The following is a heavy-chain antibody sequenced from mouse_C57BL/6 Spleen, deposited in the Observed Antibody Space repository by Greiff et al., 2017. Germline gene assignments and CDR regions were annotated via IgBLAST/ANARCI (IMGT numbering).Heavy chain of an antibody. Sequence: EVKVVESGGGLVKPGGSLKLSCAASGFTFSDYGMHWVRQAPEKGLEWVAYISSGSSTIYYADTVKGRFTISRDNAKNTVFLQMTSLRSEDTAMYYCARRLITTVVATGDYAMDYWGQGTSVTVSS. V-gene: IGHV5-17*01. CDR1: GFTFSDYG. D-gene: IGHD1-1*01. J-gene: IGHJ4*01. CDR2: ISSGSSTI. CDR3: ARRLITTVVATGDYAMDY.